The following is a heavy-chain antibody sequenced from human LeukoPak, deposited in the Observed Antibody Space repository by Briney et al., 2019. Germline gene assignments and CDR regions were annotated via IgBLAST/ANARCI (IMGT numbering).Heavy chain of an antibody. V-gene: IGHV3-23*01. J-gene: IGHJ4*02. CDR1: VLTFSRYV. CDR2: ISGSGGST. D-gene: IGHD6-6*01. CDR3: AKDLGKKYSSSSGFDY. Sequence: RGALRLSCAASVLTFSRYVMSWVRQAPGKGLEWVSAISGSGGSTYYADSVKGRFTISRDNSKNTLYLQMNSLRAEDTAVYYCAKDLGKKYSSSSGFDYWGQGTLVTVSS.